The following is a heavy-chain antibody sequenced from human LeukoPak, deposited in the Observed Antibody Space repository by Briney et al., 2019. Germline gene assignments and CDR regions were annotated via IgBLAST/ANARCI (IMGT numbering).Heavy chain of an antibody. Sequence: PTSGGTNYAQKFQGWVTMTRDTSVTTAYMELRRLTSDDTAVYYCARTYYYDSSGANDAFDIWGQGTMVTVSS. J-gene: IGHJ3*02. CDR3: ARTYYYDSSGANDAFDI. V-gene: IGHV1-2*04. CDR2: PTSGGT. D-gene: IGHD3-22*01.